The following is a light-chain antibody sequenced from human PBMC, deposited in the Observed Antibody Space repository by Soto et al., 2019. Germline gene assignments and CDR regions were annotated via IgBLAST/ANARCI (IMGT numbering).Light chain of an antibody. CDR2: EVS. J-gene: IGLJ2*01. CDR3: SSYTSSNSLV. V-gene: IGLV2-14*01. CDR1: SRDVGGYNY. Sequence: QSALTQPASVSGSPGESITISCTGTSRDVGGYNYVSWYQQHPGKAPRLFIYEVSNRPSGVSNRFSGSKSANTASLTISGLQAEDEADYYCSSYTSSNSLVFGGGTKLTVL.